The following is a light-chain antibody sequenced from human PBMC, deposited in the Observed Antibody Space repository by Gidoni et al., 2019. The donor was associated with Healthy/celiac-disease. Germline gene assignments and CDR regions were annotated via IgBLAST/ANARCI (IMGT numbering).Light chain of an antibody. CDR3: QQSYSTPDYT. J-gene: IGKJ3*01. CDR1: QSISSY. CDR2: SAS. Sequence: DIEMTQSRSSLSASVGDRVTITCRASQSISSYLTWYQQKPGKAPKLLIYSASSLQSGVPSRFSGSGSGTDFTLTISSLQPEDFATYYCQQSYSTPDYTFGPGTKVEIK. V-gene: IGKV1-39*01.